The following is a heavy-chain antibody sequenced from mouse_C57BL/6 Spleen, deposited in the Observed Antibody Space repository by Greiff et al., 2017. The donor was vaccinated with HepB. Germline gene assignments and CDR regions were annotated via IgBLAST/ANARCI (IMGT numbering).Heavy chain of an antibody. D-gene: IGHD4-1*01. Sequence: EVMLVESGGDLVKPGGSLKLSCAASGFTFSSYGMSWVRQTPDKRLEWVATISSGGSYTYYPDSVKGRFTISRDNAKNTLYLQMSSLKSEDTAMYYFARELGRVFAYWGQGTLVTVSA. CDR2: ISSGGSYT. CDR1: GFTFSSYG. J-gene: IGHJ3*01. CDR3: ARELGRVFAY. V-gene: IGHV5-6*02.